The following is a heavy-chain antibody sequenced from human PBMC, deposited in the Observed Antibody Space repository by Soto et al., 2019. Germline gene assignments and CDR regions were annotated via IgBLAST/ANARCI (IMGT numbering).Heavy chain of an antibody. CDR1: GYTFTSYD. CDR3: ARERRSGWYVDY. Sequence: QVQLVQSGAEVKKPGASVKVSCKASGYTFTSYDINWVRQATGQGLEWMGWMNPNSGNTGYEQKFQGRVTMTRNTSIRAAYKELSSLRSEDTAVYYCARERRSGWYVDYWGQGTLGTVSS. D-gene: IGHD6-19*01. V-gene: IGHV1-8*01. CDR2: MNPNSGNT. J-gene: IGHJ4*02.